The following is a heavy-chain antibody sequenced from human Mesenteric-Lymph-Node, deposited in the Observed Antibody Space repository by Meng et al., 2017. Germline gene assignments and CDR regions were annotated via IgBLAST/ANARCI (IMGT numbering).Heavy chain of an antibody. Sequence: QIMLEESCATLVETTQTLTVTCTVAGFSVSTSGVVVGWVRQPPGKALEWLAFIYWNDDKRYSPSLKSRLTITKDTSKNQVVLTMTNMDPVDTATYYCAHRTTVTHVNYWGQGTLVTVSS. J-gene: IGHJ4*02. D-gene: IGHD4-17*01. CDR2: IYWNDDK. V-gene: IGHV2-5*01. CDR3: AHRTTVTHVNY. CDR1: GFSVSTSGVV.